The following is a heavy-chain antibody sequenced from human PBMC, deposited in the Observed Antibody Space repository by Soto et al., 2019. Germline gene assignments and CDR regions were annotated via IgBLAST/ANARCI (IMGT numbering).Heavy chain of an antibody. CDR2: TYYRSKWYN. CDR1: GDSVSRNGAA. V-gene: IGHV6-1*01. J-gene: IGHJ6*02. CDR3: ARDLGILTGYSLYYYYGMDV. D-gene: IGHD3-9*01. Sequence: SQTLPLNCAISGDSVSRNGAAWNWIRQFPLRGLEWLGRTYYRSKWYNDYAVSVKSRITINPDTSKNQFSLQLNSVTPEDTAVYYCARDLGILTGYSLYYYYGMDVWGQGTTVTVSS.